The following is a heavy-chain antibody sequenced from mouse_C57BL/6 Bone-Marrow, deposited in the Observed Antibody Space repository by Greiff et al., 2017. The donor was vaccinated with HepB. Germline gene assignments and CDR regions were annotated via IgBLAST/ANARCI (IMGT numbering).Heavy chain of an antibody. CDR2: IWGVGST. CDR1: GFSLTSYG. D-gene: IGHD2-3*01. Sequence: VKLVESGPGLVAPSQSLSITCTVSGFSLTSYGVDWVRQSPGKGLEWLGVIWGVGSTTYNSALKSRLSISKDNSKSQVFLKMNSLQTDDTAMYYCARGDGYYPFAYWGQGTLVTVSA. J-gene: IGHJ3*01. V-gene: IGHV2-6*01. CDR3: ARGDGYYPFAY.